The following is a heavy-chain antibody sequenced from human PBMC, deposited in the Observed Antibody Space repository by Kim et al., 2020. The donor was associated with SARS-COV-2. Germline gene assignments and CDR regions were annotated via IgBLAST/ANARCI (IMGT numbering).Heavy chain of an antibody. CDR1: GLTFTRSA. CDR2: IVVGSGNT. Sequence: SVKVSCKASGLTFTRSAMQWVRQARGQRLEWIGWIVVGSGNTNYAQKFQERVTITRDMSTSTAYMELSSLRSEDTAVYYCAAALEIFGELLHETDYYYYGMDVWGQGTTVTVSS. J-gene: IGHJ6*02. CDR3: AAALEIFGELLHETDYYYYGMDV. D-gene: IGHD3-10*01. V-gene: IGHV1-58*02.